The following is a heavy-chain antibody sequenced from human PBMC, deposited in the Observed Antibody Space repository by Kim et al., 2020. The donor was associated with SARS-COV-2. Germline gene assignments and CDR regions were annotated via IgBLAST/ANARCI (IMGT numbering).Heavy chain of an antibody. V-gene: IGHV1-3*01. Sequence: GNNVYSQKLQDGVTINRSTSASTVYMEMSSLRSEDTAVYYCARGSTMMYEFWGQGTLVTVSS. CDR2: GNN. D-gene: IGHD3-22*01. CDR3: ARGSTMMYEF. J-gene: IGHJ4*02.